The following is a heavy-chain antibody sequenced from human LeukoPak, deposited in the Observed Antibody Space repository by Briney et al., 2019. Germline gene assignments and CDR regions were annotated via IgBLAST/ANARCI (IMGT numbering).Heavy chain of an antibody. Sequence: PSETLSLTCTVSGGSISSYYWSWIRQPAGKGLEWIGRIYTSGSTNYNPSLKSRVTMSVDTSKNQFSLKPSSVTAADTAVYYCARDPPYYYDSSGDDAFDIWGQGTMVTVSS. J-gene: IGHJ3*02. V-gene: IGHV4-4*07. CDR1: GGSISSYY. D-gene: IGHD3-22*01. CDR3: ARDPPYYYDSSGDDAFDI. CDR2: IYTSGST.